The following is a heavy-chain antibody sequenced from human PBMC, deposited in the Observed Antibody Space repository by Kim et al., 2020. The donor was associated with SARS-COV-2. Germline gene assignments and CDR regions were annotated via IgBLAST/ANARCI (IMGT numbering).Heavy chain of an antibody. Sequence: GGSLRLSCAASGFTFDDYAMHWVRQAPGKGLEWVSGISWNSGSIGYADSVKGRFTISRDNAKNSLYLQMNSLRAEDTALDYCARMYRRYFDLWGRGTLVTVSS. D-gene: IGHD2-8*01. CDR1: GFTFDDYA. CDR3: ARMYRRYFDL. V-gene: IGHV3-9*01. CDR2: ISWNSGSI. J-gene: IGHJ2*01.